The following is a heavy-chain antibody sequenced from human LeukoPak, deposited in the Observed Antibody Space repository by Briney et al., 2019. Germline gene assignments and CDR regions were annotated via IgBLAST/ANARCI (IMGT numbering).Heavy chain of an antibody. Sequence: SETLSLTCNVSGASMRSETHYWSWPRQHPGKGPEWIAYIYYTAGAYYNPSLESRVSISLDASENQFSLKLSSVTAADTAVYYCARHSFDYDSSGYFYSFGYWGQGTLVTVSS. CDR3: ARHSFDYDSSGYFYSFGY. D-gene: IGHD3-22*01. J-gene: IGHJ4*02. CDR2: IYYTAGA. CDR1: GASMRSETHY. V-gene: IGHV4-31*03.